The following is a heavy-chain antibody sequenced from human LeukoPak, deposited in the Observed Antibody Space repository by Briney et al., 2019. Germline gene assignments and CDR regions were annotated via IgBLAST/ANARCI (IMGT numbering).Heavy chain of an antibody. CDR3: TTDEISHDYVWGSYRYRVYFDY. Sequence: GGSLRLSCAASGFTFSSYWMSWVRQAPGKGLEWVANIKQDGSEKYYVDSVKGRFTISRDNAKNSLYLQMNSLRAEDTAVYYCTTDEISHDYVWGSYRYRVYFDYWGQGTLVTVSS. D-gene: IGHD3-16*02. CDR2: IKQDGSEK. V-gene: IGHV3-7*03. J-gene: IGHJ4*02. CDR1: GFTFSSYW.